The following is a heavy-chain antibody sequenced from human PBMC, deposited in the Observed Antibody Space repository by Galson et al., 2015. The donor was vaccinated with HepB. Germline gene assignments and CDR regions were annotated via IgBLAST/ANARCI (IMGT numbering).Heavy chain of an antibody. Sequence: SLRLSCAVSGFTFSSYAMHWVRQAPGKGLEWVAVISDDGSDKYYVDSVKGRFTIYRDNPKNTQYLQMNSLRVEDTAVYYCARDRAYCSSTRCFRGLDYWGQGTLVTVSS. CDR2: ISDDGSDK. V-gene: IGHV3-30-3*01. J-gene: IGHJ4*02. CDR3: ARDRAYCSSTRCFRGLDY. CDR1: GFTFSSYA. D-gene: IGHD2-2*01.